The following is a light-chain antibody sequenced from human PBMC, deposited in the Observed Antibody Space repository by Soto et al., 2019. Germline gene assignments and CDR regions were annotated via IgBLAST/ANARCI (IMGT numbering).Light chain of an antibody. V-gene: IGKV3-20*01. CDR1: QSVTGNY. CDR2: GAS. CDR3: QQFGGSPPFT. J-gene: IGKJ3*01. Sequence: EVVLTQSPGTLSLSPGERAAVAFRSSQSVTGNYLAWSQQKPGQAPSLLIYGASTRATGIPDRFSGSGSGTDFTLTISRLEPEDFAVYYCQQFGGSPPFTFGPGTKVDIK.